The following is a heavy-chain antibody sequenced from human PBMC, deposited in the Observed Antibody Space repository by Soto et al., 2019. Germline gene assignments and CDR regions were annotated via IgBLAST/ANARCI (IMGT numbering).Heavy chain of an antibody. J-gene: IGHJ4*02. CDR2: ISAYNGNT. Sequence: ASVKVSCKASGYTFTSYGISWVRQAPGQGLEWMGWISAYNGNTNYAQKLQSRVSLTTDTSSTTAYMELRSLTSDDTAVYYCARDLVPGYTGFSDYWGQGTLVTVSS. V-gene: IGHV1-18*01. CDR1: GYTFTSYG. CDR3: ARDLVPGYTGFSDY. D-gene: IGHD5-12*01.